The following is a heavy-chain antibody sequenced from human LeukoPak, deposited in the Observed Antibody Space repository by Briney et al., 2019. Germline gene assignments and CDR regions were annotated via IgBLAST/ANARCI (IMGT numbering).Heavy chain of an antibody. CDR3: ARGGGGVRGRWLQYNWFDP. V-gene: IGHV4-4*07. CDR1: GGSISSYY. Sequence: SETLSLTCTVSGGSISSYYWSWVRQPAGKGLEWIGRIYASGSTNYNPSLNSRVTMSVDTSKNQFSLKLTSVTAADTAVYYCARGGGGVRGRWLQYNWFDPWGQGTLVTVSS. CDR2: IYASGST. J-gene: IGHJ5*02. D-gene: IGHD5-24*01.